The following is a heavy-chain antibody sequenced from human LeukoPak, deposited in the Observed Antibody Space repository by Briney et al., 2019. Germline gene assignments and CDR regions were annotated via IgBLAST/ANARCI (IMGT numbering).Heavy chain of an antibody. CDR3: ARAVDIVVVARATRGYYGMDV. D-gene: IGHD2-15*01. J-gene: IGHJ6*02. V-gene: IGHV3-21*01. CDR1: GFTFSNYW. CDR2: ISTTSTYK. Sequence: PGGSLRLSCAASGFTFSNYWMSWVRQAPGKGLEWVASISTTSTYKYYADSLKGRFTISRDNAKNSLYLQVSSLRVEDTAVYYCARAVDIVVVARATRGYYGMDVWGQGTTVTVSS.